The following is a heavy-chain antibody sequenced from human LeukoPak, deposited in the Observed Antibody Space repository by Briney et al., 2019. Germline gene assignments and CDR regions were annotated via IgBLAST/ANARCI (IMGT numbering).Heavy chain of an antibody. D-gene: IGHD1-26*01. J-gene: IGHJ4*02. CDR1: GYTLTELS. V-gene: IGHV1-24*01. CDR2: FDPEDGET. CDR3: SGSYYRNFDY. Sequence: ASVKVSCKVSGYTLTELSMHWVRQAPGKGLGWMGGFDPEDGETIYAQKFQGRVTMTEDTSTDTAYMELSSLRSEDTAVYYCSGSYYRNFDYWGQGTLVTVSS.